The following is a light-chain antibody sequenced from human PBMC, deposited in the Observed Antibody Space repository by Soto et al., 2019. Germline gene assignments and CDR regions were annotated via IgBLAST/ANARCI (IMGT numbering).Light chain of an antibody. CDR1: SSNIGSKN. CDR2: RNN. V-gene: IGLV1-44*01. J-gene: IGLJ2*01. Sequence: QSVLTQPPSASGTPGQKVTISCSGSSSNIGSKNVNWYQQLPGAAPKLLIYRNNQWPSGVPDRFSGSKSGTSASLAITGLQSEDEGDYYCGAWDESLNAVVFGGGTKLTVL. CDR3: GAWDESLNAVV.